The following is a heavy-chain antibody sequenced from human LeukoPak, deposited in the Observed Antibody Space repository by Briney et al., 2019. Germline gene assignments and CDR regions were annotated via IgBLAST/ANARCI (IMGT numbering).Heavy chain of an antibody. J-gene: IGHJ4*02. CDR3: ARVPRKRALDY. CDR1: GGSFSGYY. CDR2: INHSGST. V-gene: IGHV4-34*01. D-gene: IGHD1-1*01. Sequence: SETLSLTCAVYGGSFSGYYWSWIRQPPGKGLEWIGEINHSGSTNYNPSLKSRVTISVDTSKNQFSMKLSSVTAADTAVYYCARVPRKRALDYWGQGTLVTVSS.